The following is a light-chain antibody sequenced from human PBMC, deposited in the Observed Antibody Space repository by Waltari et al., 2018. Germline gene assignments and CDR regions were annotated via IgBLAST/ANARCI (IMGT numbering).Light chain of an antibody. Sequence: DIHMTQSPSSLSAPVGYRVTITCQASQDIKDSLNWFHQKPGNAPKVLIFDATNSQTGAPARFSGGGSGTDFTFTISSLQPEDMGTYYCQQYHSVPLTFGGGTKVEIK. CDR1: QDIKDS. CDR3: QQYHSVPLT. J-gene: IGKJ4*01. CDR2: DAT. V-gene: IGKV1-33*01.